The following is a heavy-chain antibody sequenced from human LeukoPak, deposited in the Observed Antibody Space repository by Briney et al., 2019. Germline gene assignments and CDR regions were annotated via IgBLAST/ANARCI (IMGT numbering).Heavy chain of an antibody. CDR1: GFTFSIYS. CDR3: AGPMTEIDY. CDR2: INSDGSST. J-gene: IGHJ4*02. D-gene: IGHD2-21*02. Sequence: GGSLRLSCAASGFTFSIYSMTWVRQAPGKGLVWVSHINSDGSSTNYADSVKGRFTISRDNAKNTLYLQMNSLRAEDTAVYYCAGPMTEIDYWGQGTLVTVSS. V-gene: IGHV3-74*01.